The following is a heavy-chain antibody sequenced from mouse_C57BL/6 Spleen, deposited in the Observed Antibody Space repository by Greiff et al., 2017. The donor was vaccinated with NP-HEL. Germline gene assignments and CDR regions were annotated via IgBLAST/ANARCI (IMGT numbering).Heavy chain of an antibody. D-gene: IGHD1-1*01. V-gene: IGHV5-6*01. CDR1: GFTFSSYG. Sequence: EVQGVESGGDLVKPGGSLKLSCAASGFTFSSYGMSWVSQTPDKRLEWVATISSGGSYTYYPDSVKGRFTISRDNAKNTLYLQMSSLKSEDTAMYYCARLITTVVATPFDYWGQGTTLTVSS. CDR3: ARLITTVVATPFDY. CDR2: ISSGGSYT. J-gene: IGHJ2*01.